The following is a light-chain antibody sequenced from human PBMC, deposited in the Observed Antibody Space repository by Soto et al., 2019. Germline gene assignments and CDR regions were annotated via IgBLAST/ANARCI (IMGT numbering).Light chain of an antibody. CDR3: MSPTTSVTWV. Sequence: QPVLTQPASVSGSPGQSITISCTATSSDVGLYKYVSWYQQHPGKAPKLIIYDVTNRPSGVSSRFSGSKSGNTASLTISGLLPEDEADYYCMSPTTSVTWVFGGGTKVTVL. V-gene: IGLV2-14*03. CDR2: DVT. J-gene: IGLJ3*02. CDR1: SSDVGLYKY.